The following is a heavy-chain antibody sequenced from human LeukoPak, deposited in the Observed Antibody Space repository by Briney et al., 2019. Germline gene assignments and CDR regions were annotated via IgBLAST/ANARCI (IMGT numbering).Heavy chain of an antibody. V-gene: IGHV3-11*06. CDR1: GFIFSDYY. CDR2: ISTTSGFT. CDR3: AGGPSRSPRDY. D-gene: IGHD4-17*01. J-gene: IGHJ4*02. Sequence: PGGSLRLSCAASGFIFSDYYMSWIRQAPGKGLEWISYISTTSGFTKYADSVKGRFIISRDNAKNTLYLQMNSLGVDDTAVYFCAGGPSRSPRDYWGQGTLVTVSS.